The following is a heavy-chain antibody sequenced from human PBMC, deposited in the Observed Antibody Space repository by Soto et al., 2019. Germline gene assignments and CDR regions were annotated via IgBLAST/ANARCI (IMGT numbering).Heavy chain of an antibody. V-gene: IGHV4-4*02. CDR2: IYHSGST. CDR1: GGSISSSNW. Sequence: SETLSLTCAVSGGSISSSNWWSWVRQPPGKGLEWIGEIYHSGSTNYSPSFQGQVTISVDKSINTAYLQWSTLKASDTAMYFCASRGNNINSQYFGIDVWGQGTTVTVSS. CDR3: ASRGNNINSQYFGIDV. D-gene: IGHD2-15*01. J-gene: IGHJ6*02.